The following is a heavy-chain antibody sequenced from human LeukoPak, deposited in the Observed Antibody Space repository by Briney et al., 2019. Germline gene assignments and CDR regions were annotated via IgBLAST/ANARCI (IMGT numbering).Heavy chain of an antibody. V-gene: IGHV1-18*01. CDR3: ARGLSGRWGRRVIVHYYYYYMDV. J-gene: IGHJ6*03. Sequence: ASVKVSCKASGYTFTSYGISWVRQAPGQGLEWMGWISAYNGNTNYAQKLQGRVTMTTDTSTSTAYMELRSLRSDDTAVYYCARGLSGRWGRRVIVHYYYYYMDVWGKGTTVTVSS. D-gene: IGHD3-10*01. CDR2: ISAYNGNT. CDR1: GYTFTSYG.